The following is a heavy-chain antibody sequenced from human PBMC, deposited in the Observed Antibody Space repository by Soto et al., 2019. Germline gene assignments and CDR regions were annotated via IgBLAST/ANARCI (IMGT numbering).Heavy chain of an antibody. CDR1: GYTFTSYD. V-gene: IGHV1-8*01. D-gene: IGHD6-13*01. Sequence: ASVKVSCKASGYTFTSYDINWVRQATGQGLEWMGWMNPNSGNTGYAQKFQGRVTMTRNTSISTAYMELSSLRSEDTAVYCCARGVKSSHRPHNRKCSSSWYYIYYYYMDVWGKGTTVTVSS. CDR2: MNPNSGNT. CDR3: ARGVKSSHRPHNRKCSSSWYYIYYYYMDV. J-gene: IGHJ6*03.